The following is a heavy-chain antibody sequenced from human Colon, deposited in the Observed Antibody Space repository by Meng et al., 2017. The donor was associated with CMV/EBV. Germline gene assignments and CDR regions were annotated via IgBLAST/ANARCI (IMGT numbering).Heavy chain of an antibody. Sequence: QDELLQSGGEVQKPWASVKVSCKTSGYTFTNFGISWVRQAPGQGLEWMAYISPYNGDTNYAQRFQGRVALTTDTSTSTVYMELGSLTSDDTAMYYCARELARGGYWGQGTLVTSPQ. J-gene: IGHJ4*02. CDR2: ISPYNGDT. CDR3: ARELARGGY. V-gene: IGHV1-18*01. CDR1: GYTFTNFG.